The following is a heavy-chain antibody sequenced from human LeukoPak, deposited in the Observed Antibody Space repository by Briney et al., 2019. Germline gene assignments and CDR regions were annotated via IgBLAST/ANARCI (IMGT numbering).Heavy chain of an antibody. J-gene: IGHJ4*02. CDR1: GYTFTGYH. D-gene: IGHD6-13*01. CDR2: INPNSGGT. Sequence: ASVKVSCKASGYTFTGYHMHWVRQAPGQGLEWMGWINPNSGGTNYAQKFQGRVTMTRDTSISTAYMELSRLRSDDTAVYYCARGEGRYSSSWWYYFDYWGQGTLVTVSS. CDR3: ARGEGRYSSSWWYYFDY. V-gene: IGHV1-2*02.